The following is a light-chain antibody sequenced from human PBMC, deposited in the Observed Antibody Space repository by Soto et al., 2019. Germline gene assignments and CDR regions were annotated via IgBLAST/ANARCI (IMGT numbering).Light chain of an antibody. CDR1: QNVYIY. CDR3: QQRRNWPPLT. V-gene: IGKV3-11*01. J-gene: IGKJ5*01. Sequence: ETVLTQSPATLSLSPGEIATLSCRASQNVYIYLAWYQQKPGQAPRLLIYDASNRATGVPPRFSSSGSGTDFTITTSSLEPEDFALYFCQQRRNWPPLTFGQGTRLEIK. CDR2: DAS.